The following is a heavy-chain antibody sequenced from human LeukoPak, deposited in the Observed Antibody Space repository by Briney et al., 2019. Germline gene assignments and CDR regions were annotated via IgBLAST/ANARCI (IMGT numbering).Heavy chain of an antibody. Sequence: SQTLSLTCTVSGGSISSGGYYWSWIRQHPGKGLEWIGYIYYSGSTYYNPSLKSRVTISVDTSKSQFSLKLSSVTAADTAVYYCARGYCSSTSCYGGGAFDPWGQGTLVTVSS. V-gene: IGHV4-31*03. D-gene: IGHD2-2*01. CDR2: IYYSGST. J-gene: IGHJ5*02. CDR3: ARGYCSSTSCYGGGAFDP. CDR1: GGSISSGGYY.